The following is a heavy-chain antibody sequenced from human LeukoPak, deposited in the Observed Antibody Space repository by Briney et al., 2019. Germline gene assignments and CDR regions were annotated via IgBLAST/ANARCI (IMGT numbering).Heavy chain of an antibody. CDR3: ASYPRYNTGYFDY. J-gene: IGHJ4*02. D-gene: IGHD3-16*02. CDR2: ISSSGSTI. CDR1: GPTFSSYS. Sequence: GGSLRLSCAASGPTFSSYSMNWVRQAPGKGLEWVSYISSSGSTIYYADSVEGRFTVSRDNAKNSLYLQMNSLRAEDTAVYYCASYPRYNTGYFDYWGQGTLVTVSS. V-gene: IGHV3-48*04.